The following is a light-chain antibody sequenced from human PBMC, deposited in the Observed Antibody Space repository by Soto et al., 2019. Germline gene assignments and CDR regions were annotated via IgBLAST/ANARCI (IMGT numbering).Light chain of an antibody. Sequence: EIVLTQSPGTLSLSLGERATLSCRASQSVVSKFFAWYQQKPGQAPRLLIYATSSRATGIPDRFSGGGSGTDFTLTISSLEPEDFAVYYCQQYGSPPMYAFGQGTKLEIK. J-gene: IGKJ2*01. CDR2: ATS. V-gene: IGKV3-20*01. CDR3: QQYGSPPMYA. CDR1: QSVVSKF.